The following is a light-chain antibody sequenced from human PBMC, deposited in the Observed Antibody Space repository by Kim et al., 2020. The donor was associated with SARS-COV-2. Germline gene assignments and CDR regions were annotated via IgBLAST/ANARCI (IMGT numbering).Light chain of an antibody. J-gene: IGLJ3*02. CDR1: TSDVGIYDY. CDR2: DVI. Sequence: QSALTQPASVSGSPGQSITISCTGTTSDVGIYDYVSWYQQHPGKVPKLIIYDVIKRPSGVSDRFSGSKSGNTASLTISGLQAEDEADYYCNSYTTSTTLVFGGGTKVTVL. V-gene: IGLV2-14*03. CDR3: NSYTTSTTLV.